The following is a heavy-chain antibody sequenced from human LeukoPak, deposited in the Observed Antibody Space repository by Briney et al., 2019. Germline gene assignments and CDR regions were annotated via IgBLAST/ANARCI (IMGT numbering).Heavy chain of an antibody. V-gene: IGHV3-11*06. CDR3: VGGGDPPFEG. D-gene: IGHD2-21*01. CDR1: GFTFSDYY. Sequence: PGGSLRLSCAASGFTFSDYYMSWIRQAPGKGLEWAPYISSSSSYTNYADSVKGRFTISRDNAKNSLYLQMNSLRAEDTAVYYCVGGGDPPFEGWGQGTLVTVSS. J-gene: IGHJ4*02. CDR2: ISSSSSYT.